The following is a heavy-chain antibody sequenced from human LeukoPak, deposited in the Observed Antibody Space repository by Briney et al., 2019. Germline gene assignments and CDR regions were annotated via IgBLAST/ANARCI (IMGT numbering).Heavy chain of an antibody. Sequence: GGSLRLSCAASGFTYSNVWMSWVRQAPGKGLEWVSGISGSGDNTYYADSVKGRFTISRDNSKNTLYVQVNSLGTEDTAAYYCAKGSYYDSSGSFYFDYWGQGTLVTVSS. CDR2: ISGSGDNT. CDR3: AKGSYYDSSGSFYFDY. D-gene: IGHD3-22*01. CDR1: GFTYSNVW. J-gene: IGHJ4*02. V-gene: IGHV3-23*01.